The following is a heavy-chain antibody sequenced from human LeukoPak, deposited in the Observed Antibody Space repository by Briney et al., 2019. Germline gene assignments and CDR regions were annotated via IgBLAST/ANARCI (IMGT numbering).Heavy chain of an antibody. D-gene: IGHD3-22*01. J-gene: IGHJ4*02. CDR1: GGSFSGYY. V-gene: IGHV4-34*01. CDR2: INHSGST. Sequence: PSETLSLTCAVYGGSFSGYYWSWIRQPPGKGLEWIGEINHSGSTNYNPSLKSRVTISVDTSKNQFSLKLSSVTAADTAVYYCASASYYYYDSSGYYYALSYFDHWGQGTLVTVSS. CDR3: ASASYYYYDSSGYYYALSYFDH.